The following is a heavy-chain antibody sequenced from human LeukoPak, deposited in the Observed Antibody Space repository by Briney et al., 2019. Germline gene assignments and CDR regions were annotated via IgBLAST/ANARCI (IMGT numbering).Heavy chain of an antibody. CDR2: IYPGDSDT. CDR3: AKGGGGAVAVPTGFDY. V-gene: IGHV5-51*01. D-gene: IGHD6-19*01. Sequence: GESLKISCKGSGYRFANYWIGWVRQMPGKGLEWMGIIYPGDSDTRYSPSFQGQVTISADKSISTAYLQWSSLKASDTAIYYCAKGGGGAVAVPTGFDYWGQGTLVTVSS. J-gene: IGHJ4*02. CDR1: GYRFANYW.